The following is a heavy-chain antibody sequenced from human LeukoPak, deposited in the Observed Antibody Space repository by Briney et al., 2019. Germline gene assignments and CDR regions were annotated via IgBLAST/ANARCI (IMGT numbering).Heavy chain of an antibody. CDR2: INPNSGGT. V-gene: IGHV1-2*02. J-gene: IGHJ4*02. CDR3: ARVRQQLVDFDY. Sequence: ASVKVSCKASGYTFTGYYMHWVRQAPGQGLEWMGWINPNSGGTNHAQKFQGRVTMTRDTSISTAYMELSRLRSDDTAVYYCARVRQQLVDFDYWGQGTLVTVSS. CDR1: GYTFTGYY. D-gene: IGHD6-13*01.